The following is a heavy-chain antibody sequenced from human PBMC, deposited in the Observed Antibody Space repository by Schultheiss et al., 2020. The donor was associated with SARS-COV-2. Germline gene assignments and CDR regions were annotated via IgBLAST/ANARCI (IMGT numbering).Heavy chain of an antibody. CDR2: IWYDGSNK. CDR3: ARDRGCSSTSCYTLFGY. CDR1: GFTFSSYG. J-gene: IGHJ4*02. V-gene: IGHV3-33*01. Sequence: GESLKISCAASGFTFSSYGMHWVRQAPGKGLEWVAVIWYDGSNKYYADSVKGRFTISRDNSKNTLYLQMNSLRAEDTAVYYCARDRGCSSTSCYTLFGYWGQGTLVTVSS. D-gene: IGHD2-2*02.